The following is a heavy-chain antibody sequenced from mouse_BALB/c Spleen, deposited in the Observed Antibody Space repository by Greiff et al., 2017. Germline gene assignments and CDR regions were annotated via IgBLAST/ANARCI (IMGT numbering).Heavy chain of an antibody. CDR1: GFTFSSFG. Sequence: EVKVVESGGGLVQPGGSRKLSCAASGFTFSSFGMHWVRQAPEKGLEWVAYISSGSSTIYYADTVKGRFTISRDNPKNTLFLQMTSLRSEDTAMYYCARMGGPFDYWGQGTTLTVSS. D-gene: IGHD2-3*01. J-gene: IGHJ2*01. CDR2: ISSGSSTI. CDR3: ARMGGPFDY. V-gene: IGHV5-17*02.